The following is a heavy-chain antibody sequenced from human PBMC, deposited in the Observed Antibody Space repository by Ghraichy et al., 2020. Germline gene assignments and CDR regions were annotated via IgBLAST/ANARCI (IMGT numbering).Heavy chain of an antibody. Sequence: GGSLRLSCAASGFTFSGYSMNWVRQTPGKGLEWVSYINSGSSTIYYADSVKGRFTISRDNARNSLYLQMNSLRDEDTALYYCARVPYASGMVSYWGQGTLVTVSS. CDR1: GFTFSGYS. V-gene: IGHV3-48*02. D-gene: IGHD6-19*01. J-gene: IGHJ4*02. CDR3: ARVPYASGMVSY. CDR2: INSGSSTI.